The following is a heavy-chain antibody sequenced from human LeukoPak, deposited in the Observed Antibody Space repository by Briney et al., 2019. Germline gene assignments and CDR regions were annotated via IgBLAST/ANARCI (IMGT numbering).Heavy chain of an antibody. V-gene: IGHV3-23*01. CDR3: AKDRSGSSRALYFDY. J-gene: IGHJ4*02. CDR1: GFTFSSYA. Sequence: PGGSLRLSCAASGFTFSSYAMSWVRQAPGKGLEWVSAISGSGGSTYYADSVKGRFTISRDNSKNTLYLQMNSLRAEDTAVYYCAKDRSGSSRALYFDYWGQGTLVTVSS. D-gene: IGHD1-26*01. CDR2: ISGSGGST.